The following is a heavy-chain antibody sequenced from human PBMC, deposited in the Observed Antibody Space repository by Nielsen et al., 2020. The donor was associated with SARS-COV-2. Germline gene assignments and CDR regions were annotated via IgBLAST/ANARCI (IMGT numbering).Heavy chain of an antibody. Sequence: SLKISCAASGFPFDDYAMHWVRQAPGKGLEWVSGISWNSGNIGYADSVKGRFTISRDNAKNSLYLQMNSLRAEDTALYYCAKVGGGSSHYYYGMDVWGQGTTVTVSS. CDR1: GFPFDDYA. V-gene: IGHV3-9*01. CDR3: AKVGGGSSHYYYGMDV. D-gene: IGHD6-13*01. CDR2: ISWNSGNI. J-gene: IGHJ6*02.